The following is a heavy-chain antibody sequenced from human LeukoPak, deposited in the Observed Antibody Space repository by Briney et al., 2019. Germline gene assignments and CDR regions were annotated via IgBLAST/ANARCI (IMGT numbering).Heavy chain of an antibody. J-gene: IGHJ6*03. CDR2: ISGSGGST. D-gene: IGHD2-15*01. CDR1: GFTFSSYA. V-gene: IGHV3-23*01. Sequence: GGSLRLSCAASGFTFSSYAMGWVRQAPGKGLEWVSAISGSGGSTYYADSVKGRFTISRDNSKNTLYLQMNSLRAEDTAVYYCARESEDIVVVVAATPGFLMDVWGKGTTVTVSS. CDR3: ARESEDIVVVVAATPGFLMDV.